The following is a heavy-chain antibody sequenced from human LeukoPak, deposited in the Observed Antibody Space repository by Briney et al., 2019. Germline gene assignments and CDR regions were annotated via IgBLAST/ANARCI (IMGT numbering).Heavy chain of an antibody. Sequence: GRSLRLSCAASGSTFRTYSMHWVRQAPGKGLEWVAVISYDGNNKYYADSVKGRFTISRDNSKNTLDLQMNSLRAEDTAVYYCARHRGPTLYNTVYFGCWGQGTLVTVSS. D-gene: IGHD1-14*01. CDR1: GSTFRTYS. V-gene: IGHV3-30-3*01. CDR3: ARHRGPTLYNTVYFGC. CDR2: ISYDGNNK. J-gene: IGHJ4*02.